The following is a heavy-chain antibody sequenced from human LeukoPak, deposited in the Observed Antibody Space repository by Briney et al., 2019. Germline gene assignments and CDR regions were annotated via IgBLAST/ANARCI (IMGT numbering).Heavy chain of an antibody. V-gene: IGHV3-23*01. D-gene: IGHD2-15*01. J-gene: IGHJ4*02. CDR1: GFTLSSYA. Sequence: GGSLRLSCAASGFTLSSYAMSWVRQAPGKGLEWVSAISDTGNTYHADSVKGRFTISRDSSKNTLFLQMNRLRTEDAAVYYCAKAPVTTCRGAFCYPFDYWGLGTLVTVSS. CDR3: AKAPVTTCRGAFCYPFDY. CDR2: ISDTGNT.